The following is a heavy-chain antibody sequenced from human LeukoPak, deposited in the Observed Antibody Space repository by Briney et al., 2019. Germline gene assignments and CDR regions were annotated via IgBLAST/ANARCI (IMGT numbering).Heavy chain of an antibody. CDR2: FDPEDGET. J-gene: IGHJ6*02. Sequence: GASVKVSCKVSGYTLTELSMHWVRQAPGKGLEWMGGFDPEDGETIYAQKFQGRVTMTEDTSTDTGYMGLSSLRSEDTAVYYCATDQRGAGLGFVYGSGSFNGLDVWGQGTTVTVSS. CDR1: GYTLTELS. V-gene: IGHV1-24*01. D-gene: IGHD3-10*01. CDR3: ATDQRGAGLGFVYGSGSFNGLDV.